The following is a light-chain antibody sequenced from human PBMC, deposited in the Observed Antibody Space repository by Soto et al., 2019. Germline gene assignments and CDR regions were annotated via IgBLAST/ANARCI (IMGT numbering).Light chain of an antibody. Sequence: QSGLTQPPSVSGAPGQRVTISCTGNSSNIGSPFDVHWYQHLPGTAPRLLIYANNNRPSGVPDRFSGSKSGTSASLAITGLQGDDEADYYCQSFDSRLSAPVFGGGTKLTVL. CDR2: ANN. V-gene: IGLV1-40*01. CDR3: QSFDSRLSAPV. J-gene: IGLJ2*01. CDR1: SSNIGSPFD.